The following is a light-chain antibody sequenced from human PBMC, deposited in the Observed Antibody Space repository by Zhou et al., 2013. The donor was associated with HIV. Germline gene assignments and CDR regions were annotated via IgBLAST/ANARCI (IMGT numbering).Light chain of an antibody. CDR2: GAS. CDR3: HQYDNWGS. CDR1: LSVGSI. J-gene: IGKJ4*01. Sequence: EIVLTQSPGTLSLFPGERATLSCRASLSVGSIFLAWYQQKPGQAPRLLIYGASTRATGIPARFSGSGSGTEFTLTISSLQSEDFAVYYCHQYDNWGSFGGGTKVEIK. V-gene: IGKV3-15*01.